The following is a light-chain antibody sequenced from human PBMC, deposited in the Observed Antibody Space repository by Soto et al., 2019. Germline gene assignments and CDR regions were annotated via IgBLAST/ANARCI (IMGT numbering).Light chain of an antibody. CDR1: SSDVGSYNL. V-gene: IGLV2-23*02. CDR2: EVS. Sequence: QSVLTQPASVSGSPGQSITISCTGTSSDVGSYNLVSWYQQHPGKAPKLMIYEVSKRPSGVSNRFSGSKSGNTASLTISGLQAEDEADYYCCSYAGSSTYVFGTGTKLPVL. CDR3: CSYAGSSTYV. J-gene: IGLJ1*01.